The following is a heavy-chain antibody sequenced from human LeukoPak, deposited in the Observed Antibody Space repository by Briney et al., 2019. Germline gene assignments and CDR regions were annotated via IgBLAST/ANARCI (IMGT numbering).Heavy chain of an antibody. CDR2: IYYSGNT. V-gene: IGHV4-59*01. CDR1: GGSISSYY. CDR3: ARAYDFWSGYYFDY. D-gene: IGHD3-3*01. Sequence: PSETLSLTCTVSGGSISSYYWSWIRQPPGKGLEWIGYIYYSGNTNYNPSLKSRVTISVYTSKNQFSLKLSSVTAADTAVYYCARAYDFWSGYYFDYWGQGTLVTVSS. J-gene: IGHJ4*02.